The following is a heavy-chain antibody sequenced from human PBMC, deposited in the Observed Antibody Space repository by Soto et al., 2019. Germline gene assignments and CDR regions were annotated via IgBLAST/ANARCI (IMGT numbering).Heavy chain of an antibody. CDR1: GFSFTNAW. CDR3: TTSVKTKVSG. Sequence: EVQLVESGGGLVKPGGSLRLSCAASGFSFTNAWMNWVRQAPGKGLEWVGRIKSKTDGETTDYAAPVKGRFTISRDDSKNTLYLQMDSLITEDTAVYYCTTSVKTKVSGWVQGTLVTVSS. D-gene: IGHD6-25*01. CDR2: IKSKTDGETT. V-gene: IGHV3-15*07. J-gene: IGHJ4*02.